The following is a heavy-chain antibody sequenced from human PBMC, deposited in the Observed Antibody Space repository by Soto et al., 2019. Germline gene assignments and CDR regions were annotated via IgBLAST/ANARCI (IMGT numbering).Heavy chain of an antibody. Sequence: GGSLRLSCAASGFTFSSYGMHWVRQAPVKGLEWVAVIWYDGSNKYYADSMKGRFTISRDNSKNTLYLQMNSLRAEDTAVYYCARGEGGRVVRYYYGMDVWGQGTTVTVSS. D-gene: IGHD2-21*01. CDR3: ARGEGGRVVRYYYGMDV. CDR1: GFTFSSYG. CDR2: IWYDGSNK. J-gene: IGHJ6*02. V-gene: IGHV3-33*01.